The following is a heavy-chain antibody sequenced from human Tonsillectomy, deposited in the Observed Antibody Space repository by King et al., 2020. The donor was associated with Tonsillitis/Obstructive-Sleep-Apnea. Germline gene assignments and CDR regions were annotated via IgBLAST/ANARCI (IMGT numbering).Heavy chain of an antibody. Sequence: QLQESGPGLVKPSETLSLTCTVSGGSISRSGYYWGWIRQPPGKGLEWIGRIYYSGSTYYNPSLKSRVTISVDPSKNQFSLKLSSWTAADTAVYYCADDSSGYKVFDYWGQGTLVTVSS. CDR1: GGSISRSGYY. D-gene: IGHD3-22*01. V-gene: IGHV4-39*01. CDR2: IYYSGST. CDR3: ADDSSGYKVFDY. J-gene: IGHJ4*02.